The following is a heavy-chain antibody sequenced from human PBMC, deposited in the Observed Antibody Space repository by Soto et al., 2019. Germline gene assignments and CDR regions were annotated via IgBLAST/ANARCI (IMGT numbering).Heavy chain of an antibody. Sequence: QVQLVQSGTEVKKPGASVKISCKASGYTFTGYYIYWVRQAPGQGLEFMGAINSGGGNTDYAQKFQGRVIVTWDTSTSTVYMELTSLRFDDTAVYYCAGGNCAGDCYFDYWGQGTLVTVSS. J-gene: IGHJ4*02. CDR1: GYTFTGYY. V-gene: IGHV1-46*01. CDR2: INSGGGNT. CDR3: AGGNCAGDCYFDY. D-gene: IGHD2-21*02.